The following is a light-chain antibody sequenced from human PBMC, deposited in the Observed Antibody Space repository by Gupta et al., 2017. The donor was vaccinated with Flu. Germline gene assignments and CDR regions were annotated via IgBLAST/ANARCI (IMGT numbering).Light chain of an antibody. CDR3: RRGTHPWT. CDR2: EVS. V-gene: IGKV2-30*01. J-gene: IGKJ2*02. Sequence: VTLGQAASISCRSSQSLVYKNGITYLHWLQQMPCQSPRRIIYEVSNRDPGGAGRFSCSGSVTDFTRKISRGEDEDVGVYYCRRGTHPWTFGQGTRLEI. CDR1: QSLVYKNGITY.